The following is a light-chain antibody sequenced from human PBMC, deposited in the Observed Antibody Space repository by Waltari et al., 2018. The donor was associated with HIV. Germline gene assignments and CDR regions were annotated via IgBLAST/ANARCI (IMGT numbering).Light chain of an antibody. V-gene: IGKV3-11*01. Sequence: EIVLTQSPATLSLSPGERATLSCRASQSVSNYLAWYQQKPGQAPRLLIYDASNRASGIPARFSGRGSGTDFTLTISSLEPEDVAVYYCQQRTNWPPDTFGPGTKLEIK. CDR1: QSVSNY. CDR3: QQRTNWPPDT. CDR2: DAS. J-gene: IGKJ2*01.